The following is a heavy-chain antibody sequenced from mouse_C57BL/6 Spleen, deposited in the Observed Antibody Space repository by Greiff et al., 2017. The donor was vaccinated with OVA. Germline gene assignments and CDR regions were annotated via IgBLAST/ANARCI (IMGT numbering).Heavy chain of an antibody. J-gene: IGHJ2*01. CDR3: ARITRWDYFDY. Sequence: EVQLQESGPGLVKPSQSLSLTCSVTGYSITSGYYWNWIRQFPGNKLEWMGYISYDGSNNYNPSLKNRISITRDTSKNQFFLKLNSVTTEDTATYYCARITRWDYFDYWGQGTTLTVSS. D-gene: IGHD2-4*01. CDR1: GYSITSGYY. V-gene: IGHV3-6*01. CDR2: ISYDGSN.